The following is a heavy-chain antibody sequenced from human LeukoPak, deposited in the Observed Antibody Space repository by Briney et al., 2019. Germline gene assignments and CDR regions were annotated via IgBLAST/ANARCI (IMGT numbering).Heavy chain of an antibody. V-gene: IGHV3-74*01. CDR3: ARAMISGSDY. J-gene: IGHJ4*02. CDR2: INSDGSTT. CDR1: GFTFSSSW. Sequence: GGSLRLSCAASGFTFSSSWMHWVRQAPGKGLVWVSRINSDGSTTTYADSVKGRFAISRDNAKNTVYLQMNSLRAEDTAVYYCARAMISGSDYWGQGTLVTVSS. D-gene: IGHD3-22*01.